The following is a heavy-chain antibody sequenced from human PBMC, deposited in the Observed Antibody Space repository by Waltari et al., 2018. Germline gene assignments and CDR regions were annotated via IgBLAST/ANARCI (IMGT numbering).Heavy chain of an antibody. D-gene: IGHD6-6*01. CDR2: INHSGST. Sequence: QVQLQQWGAGLLKPSETLSLTCAVYGGSFSGYYWSWIRQPPGKGLEWIGEINHSGSTNYNPSLKSRVTISVDTSKNQFSLKLSSVTAADTAVYYCARGRSSSSPFYYYYGMDVWGQGTTVTVSS. V-gene: IGHV4-34*01. CDR1: GGSFSGYY. J-gene: IGHJ6*02. CDR3: ARGRSSSSPFYYYYGMDV.